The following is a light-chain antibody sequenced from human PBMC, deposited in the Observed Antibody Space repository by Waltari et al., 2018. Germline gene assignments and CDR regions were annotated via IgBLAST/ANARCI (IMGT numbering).Light chain of an antibody. Sequence: DIQMTQSPTSLSASVGAALTITCRASQSIRTYVSWYQQKPGKAPRVLIYGASILETGVPSRFSGSGSGTDFTLTISGLQPEDVATYYCQQSYSSPPITFAQGTRLEIK. CDR3: QQSYSSPPIT. V-gene: IGKV1-39*01. CDR1: QSIRTY. CDR2: GAS. J-gene: IGKJ5*01.